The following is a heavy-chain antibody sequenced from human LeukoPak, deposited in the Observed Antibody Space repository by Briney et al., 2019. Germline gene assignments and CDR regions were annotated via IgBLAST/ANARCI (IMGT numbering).Heavy chain of an antibody. CDR1: GGTFSSYA. V-gene: IGHV1-69*13. CDR2: IIPIFGTA. J-gene: IGHJ6*03. D-gene: IGHD5-24*01. CDR3: ARGTSFLVEMATIHRLYYMDV. Sequence: ASVKHSCKASGGTFSSYAISWVRQAPGQGLEWMGGIIPIFGTANYAQKFQGRVTITADESTSTAYMELSSLRSEDTAVYYCARGTSFLVEMATIHRLYYMDVWGKGTTVTVSS.